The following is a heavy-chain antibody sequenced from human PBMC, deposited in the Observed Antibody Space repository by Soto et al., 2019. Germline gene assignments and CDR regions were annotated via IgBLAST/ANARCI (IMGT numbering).Heavy chain of an antibody. V-gene: IGHV4-59*08. D-gene: IGHD7-27*01. CDR3: ARETKWGFYYFDY. CDR2: IYYSGST. CDR1: GGSISSYY. J-gene: IGHJ4*02. Sequence: SETLSLTCTVSGGSISSYYWSWIRQPPGKGLEWIGYIYYSGSTNYNPSLKSRVTISVDTSKKQFSLKLSSVTAADTAVYYCARETKWGFYYFDYWGQGTLVTVSS.